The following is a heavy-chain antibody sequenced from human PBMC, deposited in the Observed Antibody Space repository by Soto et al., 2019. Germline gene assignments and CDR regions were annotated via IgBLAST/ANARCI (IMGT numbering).Heavy chain of an antibody. D-gene: IGHD2-2*01. CDR2: LYHIGST. CDR1: GGSSSGNY. J-gene: IGHJ6*02. V-gene: IGHV4-38-2*02. CDR3: RSSTSCYDESCVDV. Sequence: SETLSLTCTVSGGSSSGNYWAWIRQPPGRGLEWIGSLYHIGSTHYNTSLKSRVTISVDTSKNHFSLELSSVTAADTAIYYCRSSTSCYDESCVDVWGQGTMVTVSS.